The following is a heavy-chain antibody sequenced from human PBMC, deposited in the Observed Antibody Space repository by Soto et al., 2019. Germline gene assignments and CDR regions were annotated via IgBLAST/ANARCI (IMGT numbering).Heavy chain of an antibody. CDR3: ARGAADYGDAFDI. CDR2: IYWSGNT. J-gene: IGHJ3*02. Sequence: SETLSLTCRVSGDSTSRGGYYWSWIRQHPGKGLEWTGYIYWSGNTYFNPSLKSRVSISLGTSSNQFSLNLTSVTAADTAVYYCARGAADYGDAFDIWGQGTKVTVSS. D-gene: IGHD4-17*01. V-gene: IGHV4-31*03. CDR1: GDSTSRGGYY.